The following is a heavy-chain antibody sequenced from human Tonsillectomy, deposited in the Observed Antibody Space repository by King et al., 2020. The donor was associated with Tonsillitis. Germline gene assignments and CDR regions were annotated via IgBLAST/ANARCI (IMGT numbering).Heavy chain of an antibody. V-gene: IGHV3-7*03. CDR3: ARDPFESSGGGH. D-gene: IGHD2-15*01. J-gene: IGHJ4*02. CDR1: GFTFSTYW. CDR2: IRQDGSDK. Sequence: VQLVESGGGLVQPVGSLRLSCAASGFTFSTYWMTWVRQAPGKGLEWVANIRQDGSDKYYLDSVKGRFSISRDNAKNSLYLQMNSLRAEDTAVYYCARDPFESSGGGHWGQGTLVTVSS.